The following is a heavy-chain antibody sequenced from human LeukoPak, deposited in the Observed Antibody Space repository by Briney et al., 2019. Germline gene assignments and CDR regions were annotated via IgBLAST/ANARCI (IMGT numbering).Heavy chain of an antibody. V-gene: IGHV4-59*01. Sequence: PSQTLSLTCTVSGGSISSYYWSWIRQSPGKGLEWIGYIYYGGSTDYNPSLKSRVTISKDTSKTQFSLRLSSVTAADTAVYYWARARLDSSGRFDYWGQGTLVTVSS. J-gene: IGHJ4*02. CDR1: GGSISSYY. CDR3: ARARLDSSGRFDY. CDR2: IYYGGST. D-gene: IGHD3-22*01.